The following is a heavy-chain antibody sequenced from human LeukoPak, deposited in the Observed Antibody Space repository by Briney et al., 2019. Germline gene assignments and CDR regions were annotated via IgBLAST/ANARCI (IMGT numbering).Heavy chain of an antibody. V-gene: IGHV3-48*01. Sequence: GGSLRLSCAAAAFTFSSYSMNWVRQAPGKGMEWVSYISSSSSTIYYADSVKGRFTISRDNAKNSLYLQMNSLRAEDTAVYYCARDSGSYIPGYYDSWGQGTLVTVSS. J-gene: IGHJ4*02. CDR3: ARDSGSYIPGYYDS. CDR1: AFTFSSYS. CDR2: ISSSSSTI. D-gene: IGHD1-26*01.